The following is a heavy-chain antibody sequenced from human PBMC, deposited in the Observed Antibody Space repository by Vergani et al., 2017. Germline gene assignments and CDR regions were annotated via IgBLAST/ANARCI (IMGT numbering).Heavy chain of an antibody. Sequence: VQLLESGGGSAQPGESLRLSCVASGFTFTAHGLNWVRQAPGKGLEWVALIRGDGSDQYYADSVKGRFTISRDNTKNTMYLQINNLRDEDTAVYYCAKRLLGVVAGNGLDVWGQGTTVTVSS. CDR3: AKRLLGVVAGNGLDV. V-gene: IGHV3-30*02. J-gene: IGHJ6*01. D-gene: IGHD6-19*01. CDR2: IRGDGSDQ. CDR1: GFTFTAHG.